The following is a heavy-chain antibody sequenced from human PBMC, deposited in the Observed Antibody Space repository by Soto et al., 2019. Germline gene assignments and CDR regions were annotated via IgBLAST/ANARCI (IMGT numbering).Heavy chain of an antibody. CDR3: ARDTSSPHYYGMDV. CDR2: IYYSGST. Sequence: PSETLSLTCTVSGGSISSGDYYWSWIRQPPGKGLEWIGYIYYSGSTYYNPSLKSRVTISVDTSKNQFSLKLSSVTAADTAVYYCARDTSSPHYYGMDVWGQGTTVTVSS. J-gene: IGHJ6*02. CDR1: GGSISSGDYY. D-gene: IGHD6-13*01. V-gene: IGHV4-30-4*01.